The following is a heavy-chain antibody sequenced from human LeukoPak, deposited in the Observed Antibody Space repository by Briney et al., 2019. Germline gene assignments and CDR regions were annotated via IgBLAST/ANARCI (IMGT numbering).Heavy chain of an antibody. J-gene: IGHJ4*02. V-gene: IGHV4-59*01. CDR1: GGSISSYY. CDR3: ARVSGYDWESFYDY. D-gene: IGHD5-12*01. Sequence: SETLSLTCTVSGGSISSYYWSWIRQPPGKGLEWLGYIYYTGSTNYNPSLKSRATISVDLSKNQFSLKLSSVTAADTAVYYCARVSGYDWESFYDYWGQGTLVTVSS. CDR2: IYYTGST.